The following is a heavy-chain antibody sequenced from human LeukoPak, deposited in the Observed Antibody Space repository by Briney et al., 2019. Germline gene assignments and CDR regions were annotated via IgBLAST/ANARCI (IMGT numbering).Heavy chain of an antibody. CDR3: AREVESWFGDLLSYFDS. CDR1: GGSISSYY. Sequence: SETLSLTCTVSGGSISSYYWSWIRQPPGKGLEWIGTIYHRGNTYYNPSLMSRVTISLDTSKNQFSLRLTSVTAADTALYYCAREVESWFGDLLSYFDSWGQGTQVTVSS. V-gene: IGHV4-59*04. J-gene: IGHJ4*02. CDR2: IYHRGNT. D-gene: IGHD3-10*01.